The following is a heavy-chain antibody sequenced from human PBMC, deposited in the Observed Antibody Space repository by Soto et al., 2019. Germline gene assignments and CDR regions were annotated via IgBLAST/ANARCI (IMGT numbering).Heavy chain of an antibody. V-gene: IGHV1-2*04. J-gene: IGHJ6*03. CDR1: GDSFNDYY. Sequence: ASVKVSCKSSGDSFNDYYLHWVRQAPGQGLEWMGWINPNSGVTKYAQKFQGWVTMTRDTSIRTVYMELSRLRSDDTAVNYCARESGGATATLDYYYFYLDVWGKGTTVTVSS. CDR3: ARESGGATATLDYYYFYLDV. CDR2: INPNSGVT. D-gene: IGHD5-12*01.